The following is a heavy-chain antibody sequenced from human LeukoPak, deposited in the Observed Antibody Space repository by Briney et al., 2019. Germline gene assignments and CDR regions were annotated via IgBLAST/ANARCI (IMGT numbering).Heavy chain of an antibody. J-gene: IGHJ4*02. V-gene: IGHV4-59*08. CDR2: IFYSGST. D-gene: IGHD3-22*01. CDR3: AGRITSSGYYRDDS. Sequence: PSETLSLTCTVSGGSINSYYWSWIRQPPGKGLEWIGYIFYSGSTNYNPSLKSRVTISVDTSKNQFSLKLSSVTAADTAVYYCAGRITSSGYYRDDSWGQGTLVTVSS. CDR1: GGSINSYY.